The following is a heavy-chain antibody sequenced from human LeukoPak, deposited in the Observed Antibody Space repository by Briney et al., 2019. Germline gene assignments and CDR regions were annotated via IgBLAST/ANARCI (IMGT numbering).Heavy chain of an antibody. CDR2: ISSSGSTI. CDR3: ARAAAYCGGDCSSYYFDY. CDR1: GFTFSDYY. D-gene: IGHD2-21*01. V-gene: IGHV3-11*01. J-gene: IGHJ4*02. Sequence: GGSLRLSCAASGFTFSDYYMSWIRQALGKGLEWVSYISSSGSTIYYGDSVKGRFTISRDNAKNSLYLQMNSLRAEDTAVYYCARAAAYCGGDCSSYYFDYWGQGTLVTVSS.